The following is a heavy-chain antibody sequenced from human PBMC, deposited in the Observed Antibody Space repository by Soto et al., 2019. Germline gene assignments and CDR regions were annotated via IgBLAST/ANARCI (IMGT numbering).Heavy chain of an antibody. CDR2: IDNDGSST. CDR1: GISFTSYW. J-gene: IGHJ6*02. CDR3: ARDNFFYGLEV. V-gene: IGHV3-74*01. Sequence: PGGSLRLSCAASGISFTSYWIHWVRQAPGKGLVWVSRIDNDGSSTNYADSVKGRFTISRDNAKNTLYLQMNSLRAEDTAVYYCARDNFFYGLEVWGQGTTVTV.